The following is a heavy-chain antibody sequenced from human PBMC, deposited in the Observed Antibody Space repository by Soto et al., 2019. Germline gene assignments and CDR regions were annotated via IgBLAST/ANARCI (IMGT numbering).Heavy chain of an antibody. D-gene: IGHD3-3*01. CDR1: GYTFTGYY. J-gene: IGHJ5*02. Sequence: ASVKVSCKASGYTFTGYYMHWVRQAPGQGLEWMGWINPNSGGTNYAQKFQGWVTMTRDTSISTAYMELSRLRSDDTAVYYCARGRPYYDFWSGRDNWFDPWGQGTLVTVSS. CDR3: ARGRPYYDFWSGRDNWFDP. CDR2: INPNSGGT. V-gene: IGHV1-2*04.